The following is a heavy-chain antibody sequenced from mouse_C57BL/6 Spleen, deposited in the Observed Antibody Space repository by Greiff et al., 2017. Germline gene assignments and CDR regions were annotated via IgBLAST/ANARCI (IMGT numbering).Heavy chain of an antibody. V-gene: IGHV7-3*01. CDR3: ARWEMDY. Sequence: EVQLQQSGGGLVQPGGSLSLSCAASGFTFTDYYMSWVRQPPGKALEWLGFIRNKANGYTTEYSASVKGRFTISRDNSQSILYLQMNALRAEDSATYYCARWEMDYWGQGTSVTVSS. CDR2: IRNKANGYTT. CDR1: GFTFTDYY. J-gene: IGHJ4*01.